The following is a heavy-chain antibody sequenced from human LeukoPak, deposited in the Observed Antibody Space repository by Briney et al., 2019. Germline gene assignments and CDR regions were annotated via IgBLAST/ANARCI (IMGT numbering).Heavy chain of an antibody. CDR3: ARDLLEWYFDY. CDR1: GLTVSSTY. J-gene: IGHJ4*02. CDR2: IDSGGST. D-gene: IGHD3-3*01. Sequence: GGSLRLSCAASGLTVSSTYMSWVRQTPGKGLEWVSVIDSGGSTYYADSVKGRFTISRDNYKNTLYLQMNSLRAEDTAVYYCARDLLEWYFDYWGQGTLVTVSS. V-gene: IGHV3-66*01.